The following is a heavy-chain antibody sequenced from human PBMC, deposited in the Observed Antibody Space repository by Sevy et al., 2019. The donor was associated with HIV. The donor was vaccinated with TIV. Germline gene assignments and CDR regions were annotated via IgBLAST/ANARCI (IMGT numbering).Heavy chain of an antibody. CDR2: INYSGDVI. Sequence: GGSLRLSCAASGFTFSDYWMTWVRQAPGKGLESISCINYSGDVIHYPDCVKDRFTNSTDNAKKSLSLEMNSLRADDTAIYYCAVIPSPQLTRYFGMDAWGRGTTVTVS. V-gene: IGHV3-11*01. D-gene: IGHD1-1*01. J-gene: IGHJ6*02. CDR3: AVIPSPQLTRYFGMDA. CDR1: GFTFSDYW.